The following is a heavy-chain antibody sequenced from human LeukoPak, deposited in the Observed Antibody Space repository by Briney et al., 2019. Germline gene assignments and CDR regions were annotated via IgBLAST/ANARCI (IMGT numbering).Heavy chain of an antibody. J-gene: IGHJ4*02. CDR1: GFTFSSYN. CDR2: ITSSSSYI. Sequence: GGSLRLSCAASGFTFSSYNMNWVRQAPGKGLEWVSSITSSSSYIYYADSVKGRFTISRDNAKNSLYLQMNSPRPDDTAIYFCARQEARNYYYEGLDYWGQGNLVTVSS. V-gene: IGHV3-21*01. CDR3: ARQEARNYYYEGLDY. D-gene: IGHD3-22*01.